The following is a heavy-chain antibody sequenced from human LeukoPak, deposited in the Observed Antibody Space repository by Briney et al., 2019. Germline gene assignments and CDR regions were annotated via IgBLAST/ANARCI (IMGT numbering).Heavy chain of an antibody. D-gene: IGHD2-15*01. V-gene: IGHV1-24*01. J-gene: IGHJ4*02. Sequence: ASVKVSCKVSGYTLTELSMHWVRQAPGKGLEWMGGFDPEDGETIYAQKFQGRVTMTEDTSTDTAYMELSSLRSEDTAVYYCATADLGYCSGGSCSNWGQGTLVTVSS. CDR3: ATADLGYCSGGSCSN. CDR1: GYTLTELS. CDR2: FDPEDGET.